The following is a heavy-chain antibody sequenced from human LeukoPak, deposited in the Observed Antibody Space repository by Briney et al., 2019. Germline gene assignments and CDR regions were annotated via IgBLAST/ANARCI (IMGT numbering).Heavy chain of an antibody. D-gene: IGHD3-10*01. CDR1: GYTFTNYH. Sequence: ASVKVSCKASGYTFTNYHMNWVRQAPGQGLEWMGIINPSSGNTTNAQKLQGRVTITADESTSTAYMELSSLRSEDTAVDYCASAQYYYGSGSQTLYYYYYMDVWGKGTTVTISS. J-gene: IGHJ6*03. V-gene: IGHV1-46*01. CDR2: INPSSGNT. CDR3: ASAQYYYGSGSQTLYYYYYMDV.